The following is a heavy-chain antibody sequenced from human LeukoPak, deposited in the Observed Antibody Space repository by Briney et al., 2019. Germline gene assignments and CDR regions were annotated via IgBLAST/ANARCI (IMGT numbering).Heavy chain of an antibody. J-gene: IGHJ6*03. Sequence: PSETLSLTCTVSGGSIRSSSYNWGWIRQPPGKGLEWIGSMHYTGTTYYNPSLENRVTISIDTSKNQFSLKVSSVTAADTAVYYCARTGGSFYFYYYMDVWGKGTTVTISS. CDR3: ARTGGSFYFYYYMDV. CDR1: GGSIRSSSYN. V-gene: IGHV4-39*07. D-gene: IGHD1-26*01. CDR2: MHYTGTT.